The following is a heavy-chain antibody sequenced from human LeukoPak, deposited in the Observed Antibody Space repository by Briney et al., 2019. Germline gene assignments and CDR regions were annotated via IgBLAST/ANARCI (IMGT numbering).Heavy chain of an antibody. D-gene: IGHD1-26*01. CDR2: IKQDGSEK. Sequence: GGSLRLSCAASGFSFSNYWMSWVRQAPGKGLEWVANIKQDGSEKNYLDSVKGRVTISRDNAKNSLYLQMNSLRVEHTAVYYCARDRGSQSMDVWGQGTTVTVSS. J-gene: IGHJ6*02. V-gene: IGHV3-7*01. CDR3: ARDRGSQSMDV. CDR1: GFSFSNYW.